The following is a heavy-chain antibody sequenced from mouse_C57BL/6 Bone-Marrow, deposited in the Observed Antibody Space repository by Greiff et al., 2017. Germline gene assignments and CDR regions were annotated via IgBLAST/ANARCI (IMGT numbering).Heavy chain of an antibody. J-gene: IGHJ3*01. D-gene: IGHD2-3*01. CDR3: ARPLYDGYYETDAFAY. CDR2: INPYNGGT. CDR1: GYTFTDYY. V-gene: IGHV1-19*01. Sequence: EVQLQQSGPVLVKPGASVKMSCKASGYTFTDYYMNWVKQSHGKSLEWIGVINPYNGGTSYNQKFKGQATLTVARSSSTAYMELNSLTSEDSAGYYCARPLYDGYYETDAFAYWGQGTLVTVSA.